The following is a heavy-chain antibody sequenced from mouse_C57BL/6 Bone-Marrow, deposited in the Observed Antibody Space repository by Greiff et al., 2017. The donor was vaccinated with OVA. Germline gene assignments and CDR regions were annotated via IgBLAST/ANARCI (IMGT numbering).Heavy chain of an antibody. CDR3: ARDPYGDY. D-gene: IGHD1-1*01. CDR2: ISDGGSYT. J-gene: IGHJ2*01. V-gene: IGHV5-4*01. Sequence: EVNVVESGGGLVKPGGSLKLSCAASGFTFSSYAMSWVRQTPEKRLEWVATISDGGSYTYYPDNVKGRFTISRDNAKNNLYLQMSHLKSEDTAMYYCARDPYGDYWGQGTTLTVSS. CDR1: GFTFSSYA.